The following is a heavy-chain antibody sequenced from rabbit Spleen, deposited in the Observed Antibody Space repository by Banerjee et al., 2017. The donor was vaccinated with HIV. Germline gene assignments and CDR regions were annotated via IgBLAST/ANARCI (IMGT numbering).Heavy chain of an antibody. J-gene: IGHJ4*01. CDR1: GFDFSSNA. CDR2: IDLGDGST. D-gene: IGHD6-1*01. V-gene: IGHV1S47*01. CDR3: ARLFAYAAYAGFGYATLDYFDL. Sequence: QQQLEESGGGLVQPEGSLTLTCKAAGFDFSSNAMCWVRQAPGKGLEWIACIDLGDGSTYDASWVNGRFSISRSTSLKTVTLQMTSLTAADTATYFCARLFAYAAYAGFGYATLDYFDLWGPGTLVTVS.